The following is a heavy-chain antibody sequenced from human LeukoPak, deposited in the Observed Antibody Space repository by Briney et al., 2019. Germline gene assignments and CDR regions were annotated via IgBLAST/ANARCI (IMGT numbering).Heavy chain of an antibody. D-gene: IGHD6-19*01. Sequence: GASVKVSCKASGYTFTSYYMHWVRQAPGQGLEWMGIINPSGGSTSYAQKFQGRVTMTRDTSTSTVYMELSSLRSEDMAVYYCARGDGAVALHWVRPQPVDYWGQGTLVTVSS. V-gene: IGHV1-46*01. CDR3: ARGDGAVALHWVRPQPVDY. CDR1: GYTFTSYY. J-gene: IGHJ4*02. CDR2: INPSGGST.